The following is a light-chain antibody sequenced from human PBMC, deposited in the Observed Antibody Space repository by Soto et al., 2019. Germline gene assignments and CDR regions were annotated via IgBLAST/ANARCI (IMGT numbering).Light chain of an antibody. V-gene: IGLV2-11*01. CDR2: DVS. CDR1: SSDVGGYKY. CDR3: CSYAGSYTWV. J-gene: IGLJ3*02. Sequence: QSALTQPRSVSGSPGQSVTISCTRTSSDVGGYKYVSWYQHHPGKAPKLMIYDVSKRPSGVPDRFSGSKSDNTASLAISGLQAEDEADYFCCSYAGSYTWVFGGGTKLTVL.